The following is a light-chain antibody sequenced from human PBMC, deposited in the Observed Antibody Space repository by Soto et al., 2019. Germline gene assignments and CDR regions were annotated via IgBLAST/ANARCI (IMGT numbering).Light chain of an antibody. J-gene: IGLJ3*02. CDR3: SSYTTSTTPV. CDR1: SSDVGAYNY. CDR2: DVS. Sequence: QSALTQPASVSGSPGQSITISCTGTSSDVGAYNYVSWYQQHPGKAPKLMIYDVSYRPSGVSNRFSGSKSGNTASLTISGLQAEDEADYYCSSYTTSTTPVFGGGTKLTVL. V-gene: IGLV2-14*01.